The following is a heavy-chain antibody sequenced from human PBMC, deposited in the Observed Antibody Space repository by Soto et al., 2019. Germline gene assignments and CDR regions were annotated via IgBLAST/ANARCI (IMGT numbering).Heavy chain of an antibody. CDR2: LSGSGGGT. D-gene: IGHD3-16*01. CDR3: AKDGPRGSGGCYAACDY. J-gene: IGHJ4*02. CDR1: GFTFSSYA. Sequence: EVQLLESGGGLVQPGGSLRLSCAASGFTFSSYAMSWVRQAPGKGLEWVSGLSGSGGGTYADSVKSRFIISSDNSKKTLYLLVPRLRGEGTDVYCCAKDGPRGSGGCYAACDYWGQGSLVTVSS. V-gene: IGHV3-23*01.